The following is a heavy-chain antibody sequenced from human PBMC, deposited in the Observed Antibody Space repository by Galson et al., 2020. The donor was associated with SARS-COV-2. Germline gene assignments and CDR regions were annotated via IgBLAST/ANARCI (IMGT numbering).Heavy chain of an antibody. Sequence: GSLRLSCAASGITFSSYAMHWVRQAPGKGLEWVAVISYDGSKKYYADSVKGRFTISRDNSKNTLYLQMNSLRAEDTAVYYCARALGGNYYYGMDVWGQGTTVTVSS. V-gene: IGHV3-30-3*01. CDR3: ARALGGNYYYGMDV. D-gene: IGHD1-26*01. J-gene: IGHJ6*02. CDR1: GITFSSYA. CDR2: ISYDGSKK.